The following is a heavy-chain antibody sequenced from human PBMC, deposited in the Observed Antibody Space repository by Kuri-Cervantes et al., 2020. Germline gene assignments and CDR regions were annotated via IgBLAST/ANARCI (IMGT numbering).Heavy chain of an antibody. J-gene: IGHJ3*02. CDR3: AKVVGSGSYRIDAFDI. D-gene: IGHD3-10*01. CDR2: ISSSSSYI. V-gene: IGHV3-21*04. CDR1: GFTFSSYS. Sequence: GGSLRLSCAASGFTFSSYSMNWVRQAPGKGLEWVSSISSSSSYIYYADSVKGRFTISRDNAKNSLYLQMNSLRAEDTAVYYCAKVVGSGSYRIDAFDIWGQGTMVTVSS.